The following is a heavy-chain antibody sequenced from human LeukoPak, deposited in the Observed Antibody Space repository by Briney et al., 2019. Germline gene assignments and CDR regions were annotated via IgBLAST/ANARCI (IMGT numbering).Heavy chain of an antibody. J-gene: IGHJ6*02. CDR3: ARARAFVTIDKDV. CDR1: GFTFSSYS. Sequence: GGSLRLSCAASGFTFSSYSMNWVRQAPGKGLEWVSYIRSTSSTIYYADSVKGRFTISRDNAKNSLYLQMNSLRAEDTAVYYCARARAFVTIDKDVWGQGTTVTVSS. CDR2: IRSTSSTI. V-gene: IGHV3-48*01. D-gene: IGHD3-10*01.